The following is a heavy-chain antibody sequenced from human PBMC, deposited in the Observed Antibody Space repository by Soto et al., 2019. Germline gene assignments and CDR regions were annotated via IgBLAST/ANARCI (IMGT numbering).Heavy chain of an antibody. J-gene: IGHJ4*02. D-gene: IGHD2-2*01. CDR1: GFTFSSDA. Sequence: EVQLLESGGGLVQPGGSLRLSCTASGFTFSSDAMNWVRQAPGQGLEWVSAISGSGGRTYYADSVKDRCTISGDKSKNMRYLQMNSLRAEDPAVYYCVSRTSGRDFDYFCEGSLVTVS. CDR3: VSRTSGRDFDY. V-gene: IGHV3-23*01. CDR2: ISGSGGRT.